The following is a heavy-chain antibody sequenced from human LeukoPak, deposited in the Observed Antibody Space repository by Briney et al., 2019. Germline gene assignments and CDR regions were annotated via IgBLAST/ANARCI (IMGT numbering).Heavy chain of an antibody. Sequence: SETLSLTCTVSGGSISSYYWSWIRQPPGKGLEWIGYIYYSGSTNYNPSLKSQVTISVDTSKNQFSLKLSSVTAADTAVYYCARDSTGYSSGWYYYYYMDVWGKGTTVTVSS. J-gene: IGHJ6*03. CDR2: IYYSGST. CDR3: ARDSTGYSSGWYYYYYMDV. V-gene: IGHV4-59*01. D-gene: IGHD6-19*01. CDR1: GGSISSYY.